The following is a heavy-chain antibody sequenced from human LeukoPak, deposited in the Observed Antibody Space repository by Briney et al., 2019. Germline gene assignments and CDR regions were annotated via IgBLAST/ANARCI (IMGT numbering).Heavy chain of an antibody. CDR2: INAGNGNT. V-gene: IGHV1-3*01. Sequence: GASVKVSCKASGYTFTSYAMHWVRQAPGQRLEWMGWINAGNGNTKYSQKFQGRVTITRDTSASTAYMELSSLRSEDTAVYYCARDTDSSGWYGVGYWGQGTLVTVSS. D-gene: IGHD6-19*01. J-gene: IGHJ4*02. CDR3: ARDTDSSGWYGVGY. CDR1: GYTFTSYA.